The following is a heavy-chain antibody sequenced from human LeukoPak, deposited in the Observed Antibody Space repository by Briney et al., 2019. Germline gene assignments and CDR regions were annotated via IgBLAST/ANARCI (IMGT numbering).Heavy chain of an antibody. CDR2: ISAYNGNT. V-gene: IGHV1-18*01. CDR1: GYTFTSYG. Sequence: GASVKVSCKASGYTFTSYGISWVRQAPGQGLEWMGWISAYNGNTNYAQKLQGRVTMTTDTSTSTAYMELRSLRSDDTAVYYCARDQGMYSSGWYEVDYWGQGTLVTVSS. D-gene: IGHD6-19*01. CDR3: ARDQGMYSSGWYEVDY. J-gene: IGHJ4*02.